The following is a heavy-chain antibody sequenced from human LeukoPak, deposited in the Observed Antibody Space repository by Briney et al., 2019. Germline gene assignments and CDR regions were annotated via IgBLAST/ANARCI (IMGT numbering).Heavy chain of an antibody. V-gene: IGHV3-21*01. CDR1: GFTFSSYS. Sequence: GGSLRLSCAASGFTFSSYSMNWVRQAPGKGLEWVSSISSSSSYIYYADSVKGRSTISRDNAKNSLYLQMNSLRAEDTAVYYCARDPLYTDAFDIWGQGTMVTVSS. CDR2: ISSSSSYI. J-gene: IGHJ3*02. D-gene: IGHD3-16*01. CDR3: ARDPLYTDAFDI.